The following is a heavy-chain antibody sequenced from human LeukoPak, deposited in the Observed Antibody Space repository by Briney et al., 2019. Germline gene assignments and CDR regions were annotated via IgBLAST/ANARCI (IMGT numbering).Heavy chain of an antibody. J-gene: IGHJ3*02. CDR2: IYYSGST. Sequence: SETLSLTCTVSGGSISSYYWSWIRQPPGKGLEWIGYIYYSGSTNYNPSLKSRVTISVDTSKNQFSLKLSSVTTADTAVYYCARDGGIRGHDAFDIWGQGTMVTVSS. CDR1: GGSISSYY. CDR3: ARDGGIRGHDAFDI. V-gene: IGHV4-59*01. D-gene: IGHD4-23*01.